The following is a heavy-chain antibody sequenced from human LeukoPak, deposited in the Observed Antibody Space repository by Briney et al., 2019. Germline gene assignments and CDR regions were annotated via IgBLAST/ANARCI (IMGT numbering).Heavy chain of an antibody. V-gene: IGHV3-43D*03. J-gene: IGHJ4*02. CDR3: AKEEWFRFDI. D-gene: IGHD3-10*01. CDR2: ISWDGGST. Sequence: GGSLRLSCAASGFTFDGYAIHWVRQAPGKGLEWVSLISWDGGSTYYADSVKGRFTISRDNAKNSVYVQMNSLRADDTAVYFCAKEEWFRFDIWGQGTSVTVSS. CDR1: GFTFDGYA.